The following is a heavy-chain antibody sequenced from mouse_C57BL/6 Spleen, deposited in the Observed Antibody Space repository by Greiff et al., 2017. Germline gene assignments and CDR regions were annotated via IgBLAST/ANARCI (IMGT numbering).Heavy chain of an antibody. CDR1: GYSITSGYD. D-gene: IGHD3-1*01. CDR3: AREDSRGAFDY. J-gene: IGHJ2*01. V-gene: IGHV3-1*01. CDR2: ISYSGST. Sequence: DVQLQESGPGMVKPSQSLSLTCTVTGYSITSGYDWHWIRHFPGNKLEWMGYISYSGSTNYNPSLKSRISITHDTSKNHFFLKLNSVTTEDTATYYCAREDSRGAFDYWGQGTTLTVSS.